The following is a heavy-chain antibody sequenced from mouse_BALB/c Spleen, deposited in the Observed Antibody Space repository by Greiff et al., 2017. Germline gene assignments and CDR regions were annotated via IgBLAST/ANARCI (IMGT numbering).Heavy chain of an antibody. J-gene: IGHJ3*01. Sequence: EVKLQESGPGLVKPSQSLSLTCTVTGYSITSDYAWNWIRQFPGNKLEWMGYISYSGSTSYNPSLKSRISITRDTSKNQFFLQLNSVTTEDTATYYCAINWDSWFAYWGQGTLVTVSA. CDR1: GYSITSDYA. V-gene: IGHV3-2*02. D-gene: IGHD4-1*02. CDR3: AINWDSWFAY. CDR2: ISYSGST.